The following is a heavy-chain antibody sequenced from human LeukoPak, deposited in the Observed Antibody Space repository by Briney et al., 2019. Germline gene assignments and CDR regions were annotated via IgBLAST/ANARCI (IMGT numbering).Heavy chain of an antibody. V-gene: IGHV3-21*01. Sequence: GGSLRLSCAASGFTFSSYSMNWVRQAPGKGLEWVSSISSSGSYIYYADSVKGRFTISRDNAKNSLYLQMNSLRAEDTAVYYCARDRVNDYWGQGTLVTVSS. CDR3: ARDRVNDY. D-gene: IGHD2-21*01. CDR2: ISSSGSYI. CDR1: GFTFSSYS. J-gene: IGHJ4*02.